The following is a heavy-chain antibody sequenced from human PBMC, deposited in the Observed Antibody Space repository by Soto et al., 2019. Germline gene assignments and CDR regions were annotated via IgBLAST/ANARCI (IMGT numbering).Heavy chain of an antibody. CDR3: ARVLSGSSLFDY. Sequence: PSETLSLTCTVSGGSIISDYWSWIRQPPGKGLEWIAYISYSGSTNYNPSLKSLVTISVDTSKNQFSLNLSSVTAADTAVYYCARVLSGSSLFDYWGQGTLVTVSS. D-gene: IGHD1-26*01. J-gene: IGHJ4*02. V-gene: IGHV4-59*01. CDR1: GGSIISDY. CDR2: ISYSGST.